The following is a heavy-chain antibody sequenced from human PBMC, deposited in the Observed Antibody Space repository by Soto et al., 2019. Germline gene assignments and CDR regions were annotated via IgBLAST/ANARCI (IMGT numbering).Heavy chain of an antibody. Sequence: QLVQSGSEGKKPWASVKVSCKSSGYTFKTYGITGVRQAPGQGLEWVGWISAYNGNTHHAQKVQGRVTLTTDTSTSTAYVELNSVRSANTAMYFRARAYREPPDAFALWRKGTMVTVS. CDR1: GYTFKTYG. J-gene: IGHJ3*01. D-gene: IGHD1-26*01. CDR2: ISAYNGNT. CDR3: ARAYREPPDAFAL. V-gene: IGHV1-18*01.